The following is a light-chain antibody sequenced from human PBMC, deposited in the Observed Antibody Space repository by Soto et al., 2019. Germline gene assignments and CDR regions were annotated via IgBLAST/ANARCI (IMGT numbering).Light chain of an antibody. V-gene: IGKV3-15*01. CDR1: QSVSGN. J-gene: IGKJ1*01. Sequence: EILITQSPATLSVSPGERSTLSFRASQSVSGNLAWYQQKPGQAPRLLIYGASTRATGIPARFSGSGSGTEFTLTISSLQSEDFAVYYCQQYNNWPRTFGQGTKVDIK. CDR3: QQYNNWPRT. CDR2: GAS.